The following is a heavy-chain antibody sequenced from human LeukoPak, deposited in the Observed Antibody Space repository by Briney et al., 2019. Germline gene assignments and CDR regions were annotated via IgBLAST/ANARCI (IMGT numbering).Heavy chain of an antibody. D-gene: IGHD2-15*01. CDR1: GFTFSDYY. Sequence: PGGSLRLSCAASGFTFSDYYMSWIRQAPGKGLEWVSYISSSGSTIYYADSVKGRFTISRDNAKNSLYLQMNSPRAEDTAVYYCARAGGVSGGSCSNCYNGIDYWGQGTLVTVSS. CDR2: ISSSGSTI. CDR3: ARAGGVSGGSCSNCYNGIDY. J-gene: IGHJ4*02. V-gene: IGHV3-11*01.